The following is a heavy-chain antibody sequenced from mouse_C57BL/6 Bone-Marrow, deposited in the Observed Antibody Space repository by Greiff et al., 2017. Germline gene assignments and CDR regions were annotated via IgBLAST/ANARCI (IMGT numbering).Heavy chain of an antibody. Sequence: EVQLMESEGGLVQPGSSMKLSCTASGFTFSDYYMAWVRQVPEKGLEWVANINYDGSSTYYLDSLKSRFIISRDNAKNILYLQMSSLKSEDTATYYCARDEATTRYFDVWGTGTTVTVSS. J-gene: IGHJ1*03. D-gene: IGHD3-2*02. CDR2: INYDGSST. CDR1: GFTFSDYY. V-gene: IGHV5-16*01. CDR3: ARDEATTRYFDV.